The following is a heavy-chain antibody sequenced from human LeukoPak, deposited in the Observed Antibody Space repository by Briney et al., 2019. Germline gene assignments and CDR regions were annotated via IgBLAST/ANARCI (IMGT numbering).Heavy chain of an antibody. CDR2: ISSSGSTI. CDR3: ARDDQLNLYCSGGSCYLLDAFDI. CDR1: GFTFSDYY. D-gene: IGHD2-15*01. V-gene: IGHV3-11*01. Sequence: PGGSLRLSCAASGFTFSDYYMSWIRQAPGKGLEWVSYISSSGSTIYYADSVKGRFTISRDNAKNSLNLQMNSLRAEDTAVYYCARDDQLNLYCSGGSCYLLDAFDIWGQGTMVTVSS. J-gene: IGHJ3*02.